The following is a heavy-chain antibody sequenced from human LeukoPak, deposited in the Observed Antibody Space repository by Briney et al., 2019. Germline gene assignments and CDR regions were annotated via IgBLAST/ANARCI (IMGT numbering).Heavy chain of an antibody. J-gene: IGHJ4*02. V-gene: IGHV3-7*01. Sequence: GGSLRLSCAASGFTFSSYWMSWVRQAPGKGLEWVANIKQDGSEKYYVDSVKGRFTISRDNAKNSLYLQMNCLRADDTAVYYCAREQGAVAGDYWGQGTLVTVSS. CDR2: IKQDGSEK. CDR1: GFTFSSYW. D-gene: IGHD6-19*01. CDR3: AREQGAVAGDY.